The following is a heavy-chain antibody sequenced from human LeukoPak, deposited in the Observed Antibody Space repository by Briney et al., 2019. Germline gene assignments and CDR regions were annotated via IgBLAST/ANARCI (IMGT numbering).Heavy chain of an antibody. V-gene: IGHV3-23*01. Sequence: GGSLRLSCAASGFTFSSYAMSWVRQAPGKGLEWVSAISGSGGSTYYADSVKGRFTISRDNSKNTLYLQMNSLRAEDTAVYYCARDLRFGEEEGFDYWGQGTLVTVSS. CDR3: ARDLRFGEEEGFDY. D-gene: IGHD3-10*01. J-gene: IGHJ4*02. CDR1: GFTFSSYA. CDR2: ISGSGGST.